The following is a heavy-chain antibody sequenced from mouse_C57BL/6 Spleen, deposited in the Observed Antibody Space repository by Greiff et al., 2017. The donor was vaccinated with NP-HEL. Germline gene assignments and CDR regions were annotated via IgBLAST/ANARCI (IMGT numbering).Heavy chain of an antibody. J-gene: IGHJ1*01. D-gene: IGHD2-5*01. CDR1: GSTITNTY. CDR3: ASYSNYLGG. Sequence: VQLQQPVAELVRPGASVKLSCTASGSTITNTYMHWVKQRPEQGLEWIGRIDPANGSTNYAPKFQGKATLTADTSSNTSYLQLSSLTSEDTAISYCASYSNYLGGWGPGATVTV. V-gene: IGHV14-3*01. CDR2: IDPANGST.